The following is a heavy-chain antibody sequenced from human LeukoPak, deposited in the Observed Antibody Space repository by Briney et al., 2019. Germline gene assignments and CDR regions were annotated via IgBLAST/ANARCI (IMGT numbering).Heavy chain of an antibody. J-gene: IGHJ6*02. CDR2: FDPEDGET. CDR1: GYTLTELS. CDR3: ATVGSSLYYYGMDV. V-gene: IGHV1-24*01. Sequence: ASVKVSCKVSGYTLTELSMHWVRQAPGKGLEWMGGFDPEDGETIYAQKFQGRVTMTEDTSTDTAYMELSSLRSEDTAVYYCATVGSSLYYYGMDVWGQGTRSPSP. D-gene: IGHD6-6*01.